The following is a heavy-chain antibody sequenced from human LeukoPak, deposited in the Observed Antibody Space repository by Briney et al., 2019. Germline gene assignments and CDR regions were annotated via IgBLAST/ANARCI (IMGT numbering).Heavy chain of an antibody. Sequence: SETLSLTCAVYGGSFSGYYWGWIRQPPGKGLEWIGSIYHSGSTYHNPSLKSRVTISVDTSKNQFSLKLSSVTAADTAVYYCARQEYSSSLGYWGQGTLVTVSS. V-gene: IGHV4-38-2*01. CDR3: ARQEYSSSLGY. D-gene: IGHD6-6*01. J-gene: IGHJ4*02. CDR1: GGSFSGYY. CDR2: IYHSGST.